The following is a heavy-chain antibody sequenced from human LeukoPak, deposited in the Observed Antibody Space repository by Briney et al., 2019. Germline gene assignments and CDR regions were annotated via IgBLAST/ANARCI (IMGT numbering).Heavy chain of an antibody. D-gene: IGHD2-15*01. V-gene: IGHV3-21*01. CDR2: ISSSISYI. CDR1: GFTFSSYT. Sequence: PGGSLRLSCAASGFTFSSYTMNWVRQAPGKGLEWVSYISSSISYIYYADSVKGRFTISRDNAENSLYLQMNSLRAEDTAVYYCARGSEGYCSGGGCYYGMDVWGQGTTVTVSS. J-gene: IGHJ6*01. CDR3: ARGSEGYCSGGGCYYGMDV.